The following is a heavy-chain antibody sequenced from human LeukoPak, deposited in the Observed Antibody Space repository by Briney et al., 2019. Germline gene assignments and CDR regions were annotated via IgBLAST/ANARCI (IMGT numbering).Heavy chain of an antibody. CDR3: AKDRPNYYHDNGHYYRRGGDC. V-gene: IGHV3-23*01. CDR2: TSSGGELT. D-gene: IGHD3-22*01. CDR1: GFTFSIYA. Sequence: GGSLRLSCAASGFTFSIYAMSWVRQGTGKGLEWVSSTSSGGELTFYADSVKGRFTISRDNSKNTLYLQMNSLRAEDTAVYYCAKDRPNYYHDNGHYYRRGGDCWGQGTLVTVSS. J-gene: IGHJ4*02.